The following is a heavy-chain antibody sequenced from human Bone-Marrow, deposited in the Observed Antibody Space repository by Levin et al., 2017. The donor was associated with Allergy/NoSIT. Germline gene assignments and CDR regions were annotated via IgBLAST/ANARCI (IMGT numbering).Heavy chain of an antibody. J-gene: IGHJ6*02. D-gene: IGHD1-26*01. V-gene: IGHV3-23*01. CDR1: GFTFNKYG. CDR3: AKDPMWDRYNFDMDV. CDR2: IGGSGVDA. Sequence: SCTASGFTFNKYGLTWVRQAPGKGLEWVASIGGSGVDANYAGSVRGRFTITRDMNMIFLQMNRLRVEDTAMYYCAKDPMWDRYNFDMDVWGQGTSVIVSS.